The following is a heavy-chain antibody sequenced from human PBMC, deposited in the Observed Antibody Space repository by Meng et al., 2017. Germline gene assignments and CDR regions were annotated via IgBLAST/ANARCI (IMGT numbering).Heavy chain of an antibody. D-gene: IGHD1-26*01. J-gene: IGHJ5*02. V-gene: IGHV1-69-2*01. CDR3: ATDLYRDWFDP. CDR1: GYTFTDYY. CDR2: VDPEDGET. Sequence: EVQLVQPGAGGKKPGATMKISCKVSGYTFTDYYMHWVQQAPGKGLEWMGLVDPEDGETIYAEKFQGRVTITADTSTDTAYMELSSLRSEDTAVYYCATDLYRDWFDPWGQGTLVTVSS.